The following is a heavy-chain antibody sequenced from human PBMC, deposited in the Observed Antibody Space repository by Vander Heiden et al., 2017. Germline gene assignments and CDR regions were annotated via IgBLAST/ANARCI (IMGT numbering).Heavy chain of an antibody. CDR3: AKGRSSGWRGYFDY. D-gene: IGHD6-19*01. CDR1: GFPFSSYV. V-gene: IGHV3-23*01. Sequence: EVQLLESGGGLVQPGGSLRLSCAASGFPFSSYVMSWVRQAPGKGLEWVSAISGSGGSTYYADSGKGRFTISRDNSKNTLYLQMNSLRAEDTAVYYCAKGRSSGWRGYFDYWGQGTLVTVSS. J-gene: IGHJ4*02. CDR2: ISGSGGST.